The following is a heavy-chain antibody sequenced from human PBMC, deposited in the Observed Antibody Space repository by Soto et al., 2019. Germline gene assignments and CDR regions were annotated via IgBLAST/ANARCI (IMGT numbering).Heavy chain of an antibody. Sequence: GGSLRLSCAASGFTFSSYGMHWVRQAPGKGLEWVAVIWYDGSNKYYADSVKGRFNISRDNSKNTLYLQMHSRRAEDTAVYYCARELRGVANWFDPWGQGTLVTVSS. V-gene: IGHV3-33*01. CDR1: GFTFSSYG. CDR3: ARELRGVANWFDP. CDR2: IWYDGSNK. D-gene: IGHD3-10*01. J-gene: IGHJ5*02.